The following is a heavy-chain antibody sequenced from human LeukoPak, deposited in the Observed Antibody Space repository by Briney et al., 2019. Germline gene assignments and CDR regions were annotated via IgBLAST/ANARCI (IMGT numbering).Heavy chain of an antibody. Sequence: GGSLRLSCAASEFTFTSYAMSWVRQAPGKGLEWVSYISYSSSAIYYADSVKGRFTISRDNAKNSLYLQMNSLRAEDTAVYYCARDRDYAFDYWGQGTLVTVSS. V-gene: IGHV3-48*01. J-gene: IGHJ4*02. CDR2: ISYSSSAI. D-gene: IGHD4-17*01. CDR1: EFTFTSYA. CDR3: ARDRDYAFDY.